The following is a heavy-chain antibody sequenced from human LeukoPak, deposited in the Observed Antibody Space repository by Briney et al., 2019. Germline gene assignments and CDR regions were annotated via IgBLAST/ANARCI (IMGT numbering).Heavy chain of an antibody. CDR2: ISGSGGAT. CDR1: GFTVSSYG. D-gene: IGHD5-18*01. V-gene: IGHV3-23*01. Sequence: GGSLRLSCAASGFTVSSYGMTWVRQAPGKGLEWVASISGSGGATHYADSVKDRLTISRDNSKNTVYLQMNSLRAEDTAVYYCAKDIAQGYTFGSIEQDYWGQGTLVTVSS. CDR3: AKDIAQGYTFGSIEQDY. J-gene: IGHJ4*02.